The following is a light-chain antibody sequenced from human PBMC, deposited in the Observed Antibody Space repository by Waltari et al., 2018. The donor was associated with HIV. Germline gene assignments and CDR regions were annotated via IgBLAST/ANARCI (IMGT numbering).Light chain of an antibody. CDR1: HSVTNF. J-gene: IGKJ2*03. CDR2: DAS. V-gene: IGKV3-11*01. CDR3: QQRSNWPS. Sequence: EIVLTQSPGTLSLSPGERATLSCRASHSVTNFLAWYQQKPGQAPRLLNYDASTRAAGIPARFSGSGSGPDFTLTISILEPEDSAVYYCQQRSNWPSFGQGTRLDI.